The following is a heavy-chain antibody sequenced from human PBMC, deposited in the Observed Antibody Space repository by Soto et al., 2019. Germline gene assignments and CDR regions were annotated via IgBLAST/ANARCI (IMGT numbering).Heavy chain of an antibody. J-gene: IGHJ5*02. Sequence: SDTLSLTCAVSGGSVNRGGYSWSWIRQTPGKGLEWLAYIYRTGHTIYNPSLNSRATISLDEPNNQFSLHLTSVTAADTAVYYCARSIVTPSPMFDHWGQGLLVTVSS. CDR3: ARSIVTPSPMFDH. CDR1: GGSVNRGGYS. V-gene: IGHV4-30-2*01. CDR2: IYRTGHT. D-gene: IGHD2-15*01.